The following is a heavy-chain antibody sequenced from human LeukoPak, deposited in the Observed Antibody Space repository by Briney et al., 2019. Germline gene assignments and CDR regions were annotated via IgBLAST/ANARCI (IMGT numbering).Heavy chain of an antibody. Sequence: SETLSLTCTVSGGSISSGDYYWSWIRQPPGKGLEWIGYIYYSGSTYYNPSLKSRVTISVDTSKNQFSLKLSSVTAADTAVYYCARETGRYYHVRGSFDYWGQGTLVTVSS. V-gene: IGHV4-30-4*01. CDR2: IYYSGST. D-gene: IGHD3-10*02. J-gene: IGHJ4*02. CDR3: ARETGRYYHVRGSFDY. CDR1: GGSISSGDYY.